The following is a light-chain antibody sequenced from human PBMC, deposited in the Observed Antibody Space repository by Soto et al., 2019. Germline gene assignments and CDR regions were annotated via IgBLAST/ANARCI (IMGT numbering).Light chain of an antibody. CDR3: QQYDNLPLT. CDR2: DAS. CDR1: QDISNY. V-gene: IGKV1-33*01. Sequence: DIQMTQSPSSLSASVGDRVNVTCQASQDISNYLNWYQQKPGKAPKLLIYDASNLETGVPSRFSGSGSGTDFTFTISSLQPEDIATYYCQQYDNLPLTFGSGTKVDIK. J-gene: IGKJ3*01.